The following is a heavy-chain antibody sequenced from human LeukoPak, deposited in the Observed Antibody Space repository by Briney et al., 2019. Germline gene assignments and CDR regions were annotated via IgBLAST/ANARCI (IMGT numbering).Heavy chain of an antibody. D-gene: IGHD3-3*01. CDR1: GYNFNRYA. Sequence: GASVKVSCKASGYNFNRYAINWVRQAPGQGLEWMGWISAKNGNTNYAQSLRGRVTMTTDTSTSTAYMELRSLTTDDTAVYYCARSNDFWSGHLKGYWFDPWGQGTLVTVSS. CDR2: ISAKNGNT. J-gene: IGHJ5*02. V-gene: IGHV1-18*01. CDR3: ARSNDFWSGHLKGYWFDP.